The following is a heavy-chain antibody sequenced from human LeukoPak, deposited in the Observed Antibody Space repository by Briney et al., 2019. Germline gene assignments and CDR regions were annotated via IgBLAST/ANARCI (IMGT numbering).Heavy chain of an antibody. CDR2: IYYSGGI. J-gene: IGHJ3*02. CDR3: ARKATTGPTKAAFDI. Sequence: SETLSLTCAVSGYSISSSNYWAWIRQPPGKGLEWVGHIYYSGGIYYNPSLKSRVTMSVDTSKNQFSLKLSSVTAVDTAVYYCARKATTGPTKAAFDIWGQGTMVTVSS. D-gene: IGHD4-17*01. V-gene: IGHV4-28*05. CDR1: GYSISSSNY.